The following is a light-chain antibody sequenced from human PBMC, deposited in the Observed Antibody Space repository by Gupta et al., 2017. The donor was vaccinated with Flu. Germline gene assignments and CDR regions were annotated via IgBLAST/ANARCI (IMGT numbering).Light chain of an antibody. Sequence: DIDMTHSPSTLSASVGDRVTITCRDRQSISSWLGWYQQKPGKAPKPLIYKASRSESGVPSRFSGSGSGTEFTLTISSRQPEDFATYYCQQKNSCSGTFGQGTKVEIK. CDR3: QQKNSCSGT. V-gene: IGKV1-5*03. CDR1: QSISSW. CDR2: KAS. J-gene: IGKJ1*01.